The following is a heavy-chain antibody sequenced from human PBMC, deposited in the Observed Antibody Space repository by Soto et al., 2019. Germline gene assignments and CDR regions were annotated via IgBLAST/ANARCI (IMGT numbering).Heavy chain of an antibody. D-gene: IGHD7-27*01. CDR2: INHSGST. Sequence: QVQLQQWGAGLLKPSETLSLTCAVYGGSFSGYYWSWIRQPPGKGLEWIGEINHSGSTNYNPSLKSRVTISVDTSKNQFSLKLSSVTAADTAVYYCARGANWGSRLGYWGQGTLVTVSS. V-gene: IGHV4-34*01. CDR1: GGSFSGYY. CDR3: ARGANWGSRLGY. J-gene: IGHJ4*02.